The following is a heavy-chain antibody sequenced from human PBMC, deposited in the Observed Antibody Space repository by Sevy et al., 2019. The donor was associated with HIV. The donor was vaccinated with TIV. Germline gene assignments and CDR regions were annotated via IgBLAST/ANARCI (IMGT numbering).Heavy chain of an antibody. Sequence: ASVKVSCKASGYTFTGYYMHWVRQAPGQGLEWMVWINPNSGGTNYAQKFQGRVTMTRDTSISTAYMELSRLRSDDTAVYYCASTRYYYDSSGDRAFDIWGQGTMVTVSS. CDR2: INPNSGGT. D-gene: IGHD3-22*01. CDR3: ASTRYYYDSSGDRAFDI. CDR1: GYTFTGYY. V-gene: IGHV1-2*02. J-gene: IGHJ3*02.